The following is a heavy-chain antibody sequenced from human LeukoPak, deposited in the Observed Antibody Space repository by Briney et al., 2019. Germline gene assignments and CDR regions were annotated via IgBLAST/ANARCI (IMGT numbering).Heavy chain of an antibody. CDR3: ARGPDIVVVVAALNLFDY. J-gene: IGHJ4*02. Sequence: GGSLRLSCAASGFTFSSYAMHWVRQAPGKGLEWVAVISYDGSNKYYADSVKGRFTISRDNSKNTLYLQMNSLRAEDTAVYYCARGPDIVVVVAALNLFDYWGQGTLVTVSS. CDR1: GFTFSSYA. D-gene: IGHD2-15*01. CDR2: ISYDGSNK. V-gene: IGHV3-30*04.